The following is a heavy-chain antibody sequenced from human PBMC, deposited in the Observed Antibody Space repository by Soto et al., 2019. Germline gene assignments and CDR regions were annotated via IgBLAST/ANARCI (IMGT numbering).Heavy chain of an antibody. V-gene: IGHV1-69*08. Sequence: QVQLVQSGAEVKKPGSSVKVSCKASGGTFSSYTISWVRQAPGQGLEWMGRIIPILGIANYAQKFQGRVTITADKSTSTAYLELSSLGSEDAAVYYCAGDTGIAVGGGWFDPWGQGTLVTVSS. J-gene: IGHJ5*02. CDR2: IIPILGIA. D-gene: IGHD6-19*01. CDR3: AGDTGIAVGGGWFDP. CDR1: GGTFSSYT.